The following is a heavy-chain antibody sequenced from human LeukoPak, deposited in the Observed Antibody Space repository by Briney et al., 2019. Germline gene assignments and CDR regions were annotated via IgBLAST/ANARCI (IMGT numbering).Heavy chain of an antibody. D-gene: IGHD3-16*02. V-gene: IGHV3-30-3*01. CDR1: GFTFSSYA. CDR3: AREYDYVWGSYRPDAFDI. J-gene: IGHJ3*02. Sequence: GGSLRLSCAASGFTFSSYAMHWVRQAPGKGLEWVAVISYDGSNKYYADSVKGRFTISRDNSKNTLYLQMNSLRAEDTAVYYCAREYDYVWGSYRPDAFDIWDQGTMVTVSS. CDR2: ISYDGSNK.